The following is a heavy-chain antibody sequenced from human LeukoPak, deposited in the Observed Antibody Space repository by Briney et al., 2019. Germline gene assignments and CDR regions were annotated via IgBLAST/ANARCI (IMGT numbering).Heavy chain of an antibody. CDR2: IYPGDSDT. V-gene: IGHV5-51*01. CDR1: GYSFTSYW. J-gene: IGHJ3*02. Sequence: GESLKISCKGSGYSFTSYWIGWVRQMPGEDLEWMGIIYPGDSDTRYSPSFQGQVTISADKSISTAYLQWSSLKASDTAMYYCASNVGGAGSAFDIWGQGTMVTVSS. CDR3: ASNVGGAGSAFDI. D-gene: IGHD2-15*01.